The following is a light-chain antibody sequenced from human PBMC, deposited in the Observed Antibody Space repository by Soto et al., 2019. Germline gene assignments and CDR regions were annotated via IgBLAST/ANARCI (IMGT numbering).Light chain of an antibody. CDR1: SSDVGAYNY. J-gene: IGLJ3*02. CDR3: FSYAGSDKWV. CDR2: DVT. Sequence: QSALTQPPSASGSPGQSVTISCTGTSSDVGAYNYVSWFQQHPGKAPKLMIYDVTKRPSGVPDRFSGSKSDNTASLTVYGLQAEDEGDYYGFSYAGSDKWVLGGGTKVTVL. V-gene: IGLV2-8*01.